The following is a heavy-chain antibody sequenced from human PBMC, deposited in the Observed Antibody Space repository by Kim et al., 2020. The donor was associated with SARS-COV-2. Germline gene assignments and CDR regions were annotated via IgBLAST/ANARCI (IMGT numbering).Heavy chain of an antibody. Sequence: GGSLRLSCAASGFTFSDYWMHWVRHAPGKGLMWVSHISPDETRTNYADSLKGRFTISRDNAKNTLYLQMNSLTADDTAVYYCGRDLYGLRDYGGEGTLVTVSS. CDR1: GFTFSDYW. J-gene: IGHJ4*02. V-gene: IGHV3-74*01. CDR3: GRDLYGLRDY. D-gene: IGHD4-17*01. CDR2: ISPDETRT.